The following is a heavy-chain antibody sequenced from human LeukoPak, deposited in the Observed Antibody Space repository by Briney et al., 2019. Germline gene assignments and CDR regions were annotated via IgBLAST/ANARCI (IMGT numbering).Heavy chain of an antibody. J-gene: IGHJ6*03. CDR1: GYIFPSYG. D-gene: IGHD1-26*01. CDR2: ISVYNGNT. Sequence: GASVKVSCKTTGYIFPSYGISWVRQAPGQGLEWMGCISVYNGNTNYAQKFQGRVTMTTDTAKSTAYMELRSLRFDDTAVYYCARGEAATKDYYYYYMDVWGKGTTVTVSS. V-gene: IGHV1-18*01. CDR3: ARGEAATKDYYYYYMDV.